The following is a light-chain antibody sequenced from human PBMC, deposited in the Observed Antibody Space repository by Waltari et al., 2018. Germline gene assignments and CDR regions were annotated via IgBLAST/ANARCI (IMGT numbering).Light chain of an antibody. CDR1: QGVSSSY. CDR2: GAS. Sequence: ETVFTPSPGTLPLSQGDRATLSCRASQGVSSSYLAWDQQKPGQAPRPLNYGASSRATGIPDRFSGSGSGTDFTLTISRLEPEDFAVYYCQLFANSPPLTFGGGTKVEIK. V-gene: IGKV3-20*01. J-gene: IGKJ4*01. CDR3: QLFANSPPLT.